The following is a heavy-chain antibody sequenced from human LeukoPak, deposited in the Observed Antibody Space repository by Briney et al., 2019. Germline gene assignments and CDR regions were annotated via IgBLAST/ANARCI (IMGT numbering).Heavy chain of an antibody. CDR2: IKQDGSEK. CDR3: ATHPTYYDDH. Sequence: GRSLRLSCAASGFTFSSYGMHWVRQAPGKGLEWVANIKQDGSEKYYVDSVKGRFTISRDNAKNSLYLQMNSLRAEDTAVYYCATHPTYYDDHWGQGTLVTVSS. J-gene: IGHJ4*02. D-gene: IGHD3-3*01. V-gene: IGHV3-7*01. CDR1: GFTFSSYG.